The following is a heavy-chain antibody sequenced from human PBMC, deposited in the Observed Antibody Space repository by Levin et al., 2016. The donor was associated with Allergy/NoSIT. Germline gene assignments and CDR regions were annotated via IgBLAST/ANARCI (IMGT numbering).Heavy chain of an antibody. Sequence: WIRQPPGKGLEWVSAISGSGGSTYYADSVKDRFTISRDNSKNTLYLQMNSLRAEDTAVYYCAKDRGDYNNWFDPWGQGTLVTVSS. V-gene: IGHV3-23*01. CDR2: ISGSGGST. CDR3: AKDRGDYNNWFDP. D-gene: IGHD4-17*01. J-gene: IGHJ5*02.